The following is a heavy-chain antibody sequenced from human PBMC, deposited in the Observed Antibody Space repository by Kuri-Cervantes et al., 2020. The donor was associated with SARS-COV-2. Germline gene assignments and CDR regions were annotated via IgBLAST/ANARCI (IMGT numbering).Heavy chain of an antibody. CDR1: GFTFSTHW. V-gene: IGHV3-7*01. J-gene: IGHJ3*02. D-gene: IGHD1-7*01. CDR3: VTGHENYYPLYPFDI. Sequence: ETLSLTCATSGFTFSTHWMTWVRQAPGKGLEWVANIKYDGGERYYQDSVKGRFTISRDNAKNSLYLQMNSLRADDTAVYYCVTGHENYYPLYPFDIWGQGTMVTVSS. CDR2: IKYDGGER.